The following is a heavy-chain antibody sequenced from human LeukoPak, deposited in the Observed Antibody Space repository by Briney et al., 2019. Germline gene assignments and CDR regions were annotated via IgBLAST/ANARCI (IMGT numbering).Heavy chain of an antibody. J-gene: IGHJ6*03. CDR2: INPNSGGT. D-gene: IGHD3-10*01. CDR1: GYTFTSYG. V-gene: IGHV1-2*02. Sequence: ASVKVSCKASGYTFTSYGISWVRQAPGQGLEWMGWINPNSGGTNYAQKFQGRVTMTRDTSISTAYMELSRLRSDDTAVYYCAREAYDSGSFRTDYYYMDVWVKGTTVTISS. CDR3: AREAYDSGSFRTDYYYMDV.